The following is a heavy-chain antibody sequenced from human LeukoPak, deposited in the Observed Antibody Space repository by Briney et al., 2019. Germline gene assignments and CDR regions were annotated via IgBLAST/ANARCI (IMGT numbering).Heavy chain of an antibody. CDR1: GYTFTGYY. CDR3: AIPTAQYCSSTSCYYGYFDY. Sequence: GVSVKVSCKASGYTFTGYYMHWVRQAPGQGLEWMGWINPNSGGTNYAQKFQGRVTMTRDTSISTAYMELSRLRSDDTAVYYCAIPTAQYCSSTSCYYGYFDYWGQGTLVTVSS. V-gene: IGHV1-2*02. J-gene: IGHJ4*02. CDR2: INPNSGGT. D-gene: IGHD2-2*01.